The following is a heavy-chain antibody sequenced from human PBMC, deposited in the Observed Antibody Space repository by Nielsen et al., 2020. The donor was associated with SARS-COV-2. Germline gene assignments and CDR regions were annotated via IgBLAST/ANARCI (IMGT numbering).Heavy chain of an antibody. CDR2: ISYDGSNK. V-gene: IGHV3-30-3*01. CDR3: ARDMARQVGYYGMDV. CDR1: GFTFSSYA. J-gene: IGHJ6*02. D-gene: IGHD3-10*01. Sequence: GGFLRLSCAASGFTFSSYAMHWVRQAPGKGLEWVAVISYDGSNKYYADSVKGRFTISRDNSKNTLYLQMNSLRAEDTAVYYCARDMARQVGYYGMDVWGQGTTVTVSS.